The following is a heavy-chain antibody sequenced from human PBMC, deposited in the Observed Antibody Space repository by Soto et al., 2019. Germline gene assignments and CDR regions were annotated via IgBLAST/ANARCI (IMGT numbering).Heavy chain of an antibody. J-gene: IGHJ4*02. Sequence: ASVKVSCKASGYTFTSYGISWVRQAPGQGLEWMGWISAYNGNTNYAQKLQGRVTMTTDTSTSTANMELRSLRSDDTAVYYCARESIAAAGTDYWGQGTLVTVSS. V-gene: IGHV1-18*01. CDR2: ISAYNGNT. CDR3: ARESIAAAGTDY. CDR1: GYTFTSYG. D-gene: IGHD6-13*01.